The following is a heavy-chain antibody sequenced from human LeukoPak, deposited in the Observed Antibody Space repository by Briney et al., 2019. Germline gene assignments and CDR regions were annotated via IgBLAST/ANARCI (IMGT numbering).Heavy chain of an antibody. D-gene: IGHD2-2*01. CDR2: IYYSGST. CDR3: ARQGVVVVPAAVVPGNGFDL. Sequence: SETLSLTCTVSGGSISSSSYYWGWIRQPPGKGLEWIVSIYYSGSTYYNPSLKSRVTISVDTSKNQFSLKLSSVTAADTAVYYCARQGVVVVPAAVVPGNGFDLWGQGTLVTVSS. CDR1: GGSISSSSYY. J-gene: IGHJ5*02. V-gene: IGHV4-39*01.